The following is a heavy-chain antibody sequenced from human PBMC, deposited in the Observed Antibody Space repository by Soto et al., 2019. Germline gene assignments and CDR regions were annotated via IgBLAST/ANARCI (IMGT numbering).Heavy chain of an antibody. Sequence: PGGSLRLSCAASGFTFSSYAMSWVRQAPGKGLEWVSAISGSGGSTYYADSVKGRFTISRDNSKNTLYLQMNSLRAEDTAVYYCAKDVAGGSGSYYFDYWGQGTLVTVSS. V-gene: IGHV3-23*01. J-gene: IGHJ4*02. D-gene: IGHD3-10*01. CDR1: GFTFSSYA. CDR3: AKDVAGGSGSYYFDY. CDR2: ISGSGGST.